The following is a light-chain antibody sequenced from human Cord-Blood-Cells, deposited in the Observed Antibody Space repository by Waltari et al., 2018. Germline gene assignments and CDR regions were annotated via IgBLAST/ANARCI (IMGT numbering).Light chain of an antibody. CDR1: QSVSSSY. J-gene: IGKJ2*01. CDR2: GAS. Sequence: EMVLTQSPGTLSLSPGERATLSCRASQSVSSSYLAWYQKKPGQAPMFLIYGASIRATGIPDRFSGSGSGTDFTLTISRREPEDFAVYYCQQYGSSPEYTFGQGTNLEIK. V-gene: IGKV3-20*01. CDR3: QQYGSSPEYT.